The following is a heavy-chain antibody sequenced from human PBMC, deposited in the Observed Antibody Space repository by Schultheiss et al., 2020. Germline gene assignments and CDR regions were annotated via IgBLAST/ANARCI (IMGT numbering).Heavy chain of an antibody. Sequence: GGSLRLSCAASGFTFSSYAMSWVRQAPGKGLEWVSAISGSGGSTYYADSVKGRFTISRDNSKNTLYLQMNSLRAEDTAVYYCTRGGSISSGYYYHMDVWGQGTTVTVSS. D-gene: IGHD6-6*01. J-gene: IGHJ6*02. CDR3: TRGGSISSGYYYHMDV. CDR1: GFTFSSYA. V-gene: IGHV3-23*01. CDR2: ISGSGGST.